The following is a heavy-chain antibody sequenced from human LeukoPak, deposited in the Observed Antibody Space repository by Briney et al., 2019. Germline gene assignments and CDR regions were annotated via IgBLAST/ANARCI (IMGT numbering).Heavy chain of an antibody. J-gene: IGHJ4*02. CDR2: IWYDGRTK. CDR1: GFIFSNYG. CDR3: ARDWKISAVTTADY. Sequence: PGGSLRLSCEVSGFIFSNYGMHWVRQAPGKGLEWVALIWYDGRTKFHVDSVRGRFTISRDNSANTLYLQMSSLRVEDTAVYYCARDWKISAVTTADYWGQGTLVTVSS. D-gene: IGHD4-17*01. V-gene: IGHV3-33*01.